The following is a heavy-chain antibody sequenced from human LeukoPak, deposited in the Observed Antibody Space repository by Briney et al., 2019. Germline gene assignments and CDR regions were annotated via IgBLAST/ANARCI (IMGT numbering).Heavy chain of an antibody. D-gene: IGHD5-18*01. V-gene: IGHV1-46*01. CDR1: GYALTNYY. Sequence: ASVKVSRKASGYALTNYYMSWVRQAPGQGPEWMGAIDPSSGNTQFAPKFEGRVTVTTDTSTSTVYMEMSSLRSDDTAMYYCATYPGPTIQGSFDYWGQGTLVTVSS. CDR3: ATYPGPTIQGSFDY. J-gene: IGHJ4*02. CDR2: IDPSSGNT.